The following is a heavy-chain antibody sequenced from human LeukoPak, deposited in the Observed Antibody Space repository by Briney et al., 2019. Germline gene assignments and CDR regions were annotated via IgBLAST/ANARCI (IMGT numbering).Heavy chain of an antibody. CDR1: GYTFTSYD. J-gene: IGHJ6*02. Sequence: ASVTVSCTASGYTFTSYDINWVRQATGQGLEWMGWMNPNSGNTGYAQKFQGRVTMTRNTSISTAYMELSSLRSEDTAVYYCARGRRYYDSYGMDVWGQGTTVTVSS. CDR3: ARGRRYYDSYGMDV. CDR2: MNPNSGNT. V-gene: IGHV1-8*01. D-gene: IGHD3-22*01.